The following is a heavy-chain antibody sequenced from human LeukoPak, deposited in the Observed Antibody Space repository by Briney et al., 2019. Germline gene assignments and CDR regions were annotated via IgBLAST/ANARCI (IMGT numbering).Heavy chain of an antibody. D-gene: IGHD6-19*01. J-gene: IGHJ4*02. CDR3: AKASPSIAVAGT. CDR1: GFTFDDYA. Sequence: GSLRLSCAASGFTFDDYAMHWVRQAPGKGLEWVSAISGSGGSTYYADSVKGRFTISRDNSKNTLYLQMNSLRAEDTAVYYCAKASPSIAVAGTGGQGTLVTVSS. V-gene: IGHV3-23*01. CDR2: ISGSGGST.